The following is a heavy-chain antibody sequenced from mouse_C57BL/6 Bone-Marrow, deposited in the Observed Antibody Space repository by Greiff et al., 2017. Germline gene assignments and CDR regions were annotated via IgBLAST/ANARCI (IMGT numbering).Heavy chain of an antibody. V-gene: IGHV1-55*01. CDR3: ARGNYGSSNNY. CDR1: GYTFTSYW. Sequence: VQLQQSGAELVKPGASVKMSCKASGYTFTSYWIHWVKQRPGQGLEWIGDIYPGSGSTNYNEKFKSKATLTVDTSSSTAYMQLSSLTSEDSAVYYCARGNYGSSNNYWGQGTSLTVSS. D-gene: IGHD1-1*01. J-gene: IGHJ2*02. CDR2: IYPGSGST.